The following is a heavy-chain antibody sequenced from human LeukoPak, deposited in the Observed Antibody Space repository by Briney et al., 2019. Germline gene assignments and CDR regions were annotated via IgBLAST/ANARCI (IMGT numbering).Heavy chain of an antibody. CDR1: GFIFSNRF. V-gene: IGHV3-23*01. Sequence: GGSLRLSCAASGFIFSNRFMSWVRQAPGKGLEWVSTISADGSTAYYADSMKGRLTISRDNSRNTLFPQMSSLRVEDTAIYYCAKESGWITGYGLDVWGQGTTVTVSS. J-gene: IGHJ6*02. CDR2: ISADGSTA. D-gene: IGHD6-19*01. CDR3: AKESGWITGYGLDV.